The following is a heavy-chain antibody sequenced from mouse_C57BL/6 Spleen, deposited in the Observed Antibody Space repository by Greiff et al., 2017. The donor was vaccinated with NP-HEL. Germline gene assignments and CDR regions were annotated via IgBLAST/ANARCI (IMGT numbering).Heavy chain of an antibody. CDR3: TTWHYYGSSYYFDY. Sequence: VQLKQSGAELVRPGASVKLSCTASGFNIRDDYMHWVKQRPEQGLEWIGWIDPENGDTEYAPKFQGKATITAGTSSNTAYLQLSSLTSEDTAVYYCTTWHYYGSSYYFDYWGQGTTLTVSS. J-gene: IGHJ2*01. V-gene: IGHV14-4*01. D-gene: IGHD1-1*01. CDR1: GFNIRDDY. CDR2: IDPENGDT.